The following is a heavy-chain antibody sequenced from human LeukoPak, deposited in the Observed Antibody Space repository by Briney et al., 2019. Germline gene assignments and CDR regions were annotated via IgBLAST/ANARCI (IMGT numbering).Heavy chain of an antibody. V-gene: IGHV5-51*01. Sequence: GESLKISCKGSGYSFTSYWIGWVRQMPGKGLEWMGIIYPGDSDTRYSPSFQGQVTISADKSISTAYLQWSSLKASDTAMYYCARRSDCSGGSCYSATPDGAFDIWGQGTMVTVSS. J-gene: IGHJ3*02. CDR1: GYSFTSYW. CDR2: IYPGDSDT. CDR3: ARRSDCSGGSCYSATPDGAFDI. D-gene: IGHD2-15*01.